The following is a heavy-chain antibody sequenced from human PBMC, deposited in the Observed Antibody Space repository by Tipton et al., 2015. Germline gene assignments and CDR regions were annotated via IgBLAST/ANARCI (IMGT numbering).Heavy chain of an antibody. V-gene: IGHV4-59*01. CDR3: ARDLEHGMDV. J-gene: IGHJ6*02. D-gene: IGHD5-24*01. Sequence: TLSLTCTVSGASLSNYYWNWIRQPPGKGLEWIGYIYSSGSTNYAPSLKSRVTISVDTSNKQISLNLSSVTAADTAVYYCARDLEHGMDVWGQGTTVTVSS. CDR1: GASLSNYY. CDR2: IYSSGST.